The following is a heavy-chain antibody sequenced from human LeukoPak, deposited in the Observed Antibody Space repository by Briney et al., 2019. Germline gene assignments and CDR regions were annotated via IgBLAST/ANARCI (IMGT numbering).Heavy chain of an antibody. V-gene: IGHV3-53*05. CDR2: IYTVGNT. D-gene: IGHD4-17*01. CDR1: GFTVSGNY. CDR3: AKVLGRYGDYFFRASFDY. J-gene: IGHJ4*02. Sequence: GGSLRLSCAASGFTVSGNYMSWVRQAPGKGLEYVSVIYTVGNTYYSDSVKGRFTISRDNAKNSLYLQMNSLRAEDTALYYCAKVLGRYGDYFFRASFDYWGQGTLVTVSS.